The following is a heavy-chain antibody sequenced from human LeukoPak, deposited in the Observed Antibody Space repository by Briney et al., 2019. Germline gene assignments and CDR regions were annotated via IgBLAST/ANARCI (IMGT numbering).Heavy chain of an antibody. J-gene: IGHJ4*01. CDR2: ISANGANT. Sequence: GGSLRLSCVASGFTYNSHAMSWVRQAPGKGLEWVSGISANGANTYYTDSVRGRFTISRDNSKNTVYLQMSSLSAEDTAIYYCAKDQGFSYYYLDYWGHGILVAVSS. D-gene: IGHD5-18*01. CDR1: GFTYNSHA. V-gene: IGHV3-23*01. CDR3: AKDQGFSYYYLDY.